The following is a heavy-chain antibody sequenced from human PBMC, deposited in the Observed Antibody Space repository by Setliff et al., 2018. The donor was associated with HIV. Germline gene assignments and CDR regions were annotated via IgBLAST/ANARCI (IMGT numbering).Heavy chain of an antibody. CDR2: IYHSGST. CDR3: ARSYCGGGLCFRGLDL. V-gene: IGHV4-38-2*02. J-gene: IGHJ6*02. CDR1: GDSISSGYY. D-gene: IGHD2-21*01. Sequence: SETLSLTCTVSGDSISSGYYWGWIRQPPGKGLEWIGNIYHSGSTYYNPSLKSRVTISVETSKNQFSLKLTSVTAADTAVYYCARSYCGGGLCFRGLDLWGQGTTVTVSS.